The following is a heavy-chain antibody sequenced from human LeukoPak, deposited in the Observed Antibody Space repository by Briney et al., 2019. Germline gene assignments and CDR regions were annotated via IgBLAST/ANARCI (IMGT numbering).Heavy chain of an antibody. D-gene: IGHD6-13*01. V-gene: IGHV3-66*02. CDR2: IYGGGST. J-gene: IGHJ4*02. CDR3: AKDLVAAAGTGYFDY. Sequence: PGGSLRLSCAASGFTVSSNYMSWVRQAPGKGLEWVSVIYGGGSTYYADSVKGRFTISRDNSKNTLYLQMNSLRAEDTAVYYCAKDLVAAAGTGYFDYWGQGTLVTVSS. CDR1: GFTVSSNY.